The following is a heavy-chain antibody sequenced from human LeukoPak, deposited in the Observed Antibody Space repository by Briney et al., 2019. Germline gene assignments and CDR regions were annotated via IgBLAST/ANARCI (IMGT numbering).Heavy chain of an antibody. V-gene: IGHV1-46*01. D-gene: IGHD3-10*01. Sequence: GASVKVSCKASGYTFTSYYMHWVRQAPGQGLEWMGIISPSGGSTSYAQKFQGRVTMTRDTSTSAVYMELSSLRSEDTAVYYCAREGRVRGVIQPQSFDYWGQGTLVTVSS. J-gene: IGHJ4*02. CDR3: AREGRVRGVIQPQSFDY. CDR1: GYTFTSYY. CDR2: ISPSGGST.